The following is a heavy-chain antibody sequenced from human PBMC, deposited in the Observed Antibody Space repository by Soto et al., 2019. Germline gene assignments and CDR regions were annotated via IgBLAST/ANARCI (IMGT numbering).Heavy chain of an antibody. V-gene: IGHV3-23*05. CDR2: INTSGAST. D-gene: IGHD2-2*01. Sequence: PGGSLRLSCAASGFTFNTYALSWVRQAPGKGLEWVSTINTSGASTYYANSVKGRFTISRDNSKDTLFLQMNTLRAEDTAIYYCAKGIGSTTSERGFIDFWGRGTLVTVSS. CDR1: GFTFNTYA. J-gene: IGHJ4*02. CDR3: AKGIGSTTSERGFIDF.